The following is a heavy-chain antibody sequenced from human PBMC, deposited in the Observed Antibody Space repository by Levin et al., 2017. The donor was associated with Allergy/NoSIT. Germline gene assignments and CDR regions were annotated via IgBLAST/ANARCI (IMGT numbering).Heavy chain of an antibody. D-gene: IGHD5-18*01. CDR2: ISGSGGST. CDR1: GFTFSSYA. Sequence: GESLKISCAASGFTFSSYAMSWVRQAPGKGLEWVSSISGSGGSTYYADSVKGRFTISRDNSKNTLYLQMNSLRAEDTAVYYCAAQYVNTASPLDYWGQGTLVTVSS. CDR3: AAQYVNTASPLDY. V-gene: IGHV3-23*01. J-gene: IGHJ4*02.